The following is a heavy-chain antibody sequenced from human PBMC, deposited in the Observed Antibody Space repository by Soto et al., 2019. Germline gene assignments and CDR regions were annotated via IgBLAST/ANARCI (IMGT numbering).Heavy chain of an antibody. CDR2: IYYSAST. CDR1: GGSISSYY. D-gene: IGHD6-13*01. Sequence: SETLSLTCTVAGGSISSYYWSWIRQPPGKGLEWIGYIYYSASTNYNPSLKSRVTISVDTSKNQFSLKLSSVTAADTAVYYCASSGGAGYSSSWFYFDYWGQGTLVTVSS. CDR3: ASSGGAGYSSSWFYFDY. J-gene: IGHJ4*02. V-gene: IGHV4-59*01.